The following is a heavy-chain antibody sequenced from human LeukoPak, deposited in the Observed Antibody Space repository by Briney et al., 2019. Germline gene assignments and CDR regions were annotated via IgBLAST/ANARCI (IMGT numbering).Heavy chain of an antibody. D-gene: IGHD6-13*01. CDR2: IYYSGST. J-gene: IGHJ2*01. Sequence: PSETLSLTCTVSGGSIRSYYWSWIRQPPGKGLEWIGYIYYSGSTNYNPSLKSRVTISVDTSKNQFSLKLSSVTAADTAVYYCARVYYSSSYDYWYFDLWGRGTLVTVSS. V-gene: IGHV4-59*01. CDR1: GGSIRSYY. CDR3: ARVYYSSSYDYWYFDL.